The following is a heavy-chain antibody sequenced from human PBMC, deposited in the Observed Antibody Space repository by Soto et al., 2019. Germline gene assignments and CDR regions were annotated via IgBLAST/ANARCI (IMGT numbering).Heavy chain of an antibody. CDR1: GGSISSGGYY. CDR3: AREGGAHVTNYYYYGMDV. CDR2: IYYSGST. Sequence: PSETLSLTCTVSGGSISSGGYYWSWIRQHPGKGLEWIGYIYYSGSTYYNPSLKSRVTISVDTSKNQFSLKLSSVTAADTAVYYCAREGGAHVTNYYYYGMDVWGQGTTVTVSS. J-gene: IGHJ6*02. D-gene: IGHD4-4*01. V-gene: IGHV4-31*03.